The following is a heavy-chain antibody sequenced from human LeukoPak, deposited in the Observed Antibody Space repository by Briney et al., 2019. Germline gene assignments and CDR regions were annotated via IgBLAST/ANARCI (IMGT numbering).Heavy chain of an antibody. Sequence: GGSLRLSCAASGFTFNSYAMSWVRQAPGKGLEWVSVISGSSGSTYYADSVKGRFTISRDSSKNTLYLQMNSLRAEDTALYYCAKDNRNDGFDYWGQGTLVTVSS. V-gene: IGHV3-23*01. CDR2: ISGSSGST. D-gene: IGHD1-20*01. CDR3: AKDNRNDGFDY. CDR1: GFTFNSYA. J-gene: IGHJ4*02.